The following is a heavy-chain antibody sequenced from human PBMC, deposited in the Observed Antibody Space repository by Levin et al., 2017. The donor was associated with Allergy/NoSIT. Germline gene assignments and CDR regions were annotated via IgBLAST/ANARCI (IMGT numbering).Heavy chain of an antibody. V-gene: IGHV5-51*01. CDR1: GYSFTTYW. D-gene: IGHD2-2*01. CDR3: ARHCGNSATCSLSGTFDI. Sequence: ASVKVSCRASGYSFTTYWIAWVRQMPGKGLECMGLVNPGDSDIRYSSSFQGQVTISADKSISTAYLQRSGLKASDTAMYYCARHCGNSATCSLSGTFDIWGQGTMVTVSS. J-gene: IGHJ3*02. CDR2: VNPGDSDI.